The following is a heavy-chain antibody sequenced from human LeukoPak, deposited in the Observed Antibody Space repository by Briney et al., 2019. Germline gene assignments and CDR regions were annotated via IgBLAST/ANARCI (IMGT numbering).Heavy chain of an antibody. CDR3: ARQQRRNTMIVVALDY. V-gene: IGHV1-3*01. CDR2: INAGNGNT. CDR1: GYTFTSYA. D-gene: IGHD3-22*01. Sequence: ASVKVSCKASGYTFTSYAMHWVRQAPGQRLEWMGWINAGNGNTKYLRKFQGRVTITRDTSASTAYMELSSLRSEDTAVYYYARQQRRNTMIVVALDYWGQGTLVTVSS. J-gene: IGHJ4*02.